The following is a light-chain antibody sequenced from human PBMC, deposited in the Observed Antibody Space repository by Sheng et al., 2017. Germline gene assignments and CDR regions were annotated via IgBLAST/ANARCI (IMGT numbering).Light chain of an antibody. Sequence: SYVLSQPPSVSVAPGQTARITCGGRQDWTKNCALVPTEARPAPVLVVYDDRDGPQRSLSDFLAPNSGNTATLTVSGVEVGDEADYYCQVWDSNTNHVVFGGGTKLTVL. CDR3: QVWDSNTNHVV. CDR1: DWTKN. CDR2: DDR. J-gene: IGLJ3*02. V-gene: IGLV3-21*02.